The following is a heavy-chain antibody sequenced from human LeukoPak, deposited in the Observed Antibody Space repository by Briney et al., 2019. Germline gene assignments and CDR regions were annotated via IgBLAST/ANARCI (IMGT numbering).Heavy chain of an antibody. Sequence: GGSVRLSWAASGFTFSSYWMSWVRQAPGKGLEWVANMNPDGSEKYFLDSVKGRFTISRDNAKSSLYLQMNSLRGDDTAVYYCARDRALYDSRRGYYYTEDDYWGQGTLVTVSS. J-gene: IGHJ4*02. CDR2: MNPDGSEK. CDR1: GFTFSSYW. V-gene: IGHV3-7*01. CDR3: ARDRALYDSRRGYYYTEDDY. D-gene: IGHD3-22*01.